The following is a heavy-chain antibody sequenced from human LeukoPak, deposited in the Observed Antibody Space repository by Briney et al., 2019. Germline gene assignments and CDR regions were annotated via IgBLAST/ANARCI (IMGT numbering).Heavy chain of an antibody. V-gene: IGHV1-69*01. CDR2: IIPIFGTA. Sequence: KVSCKASGGTFSSYAISWVRQAPGQGLEWMGGIIPIFGTANYAQKFQGRVTITADESTSTAYMELSSLRSEDTAVYYCAAGVAAAGTVPIYYYYMDVWGKGTTVTVSS. J-gene: IGHJ6*03. CDR3: AAGVAAAGTVPIYYYYMDV. D-gene: IGHD6-13*01. CDR1: GGTFSSYA.